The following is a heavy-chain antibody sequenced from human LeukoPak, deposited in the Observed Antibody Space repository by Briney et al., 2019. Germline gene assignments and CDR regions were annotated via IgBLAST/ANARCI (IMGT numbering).Heavy chain of an antibody. Sequence: ASVKVSCKASGYTFTDYYMHWVRQAPGQGLEWMGWINPNSGGTNYAQKFQGRVTISADKSTRTAYMELNSLRSEDTAIYYCATGPYVWESWHFNFYYMDVWGKGTTVTVSS. J-gene: IGHJ6*03. D-gene: IGHD3-16*01. V-gene: IGHV1-2*02. CDR3: ATGPYVWESWHFNFYYMDV. CDR2: INPNSGGT. CDR1: GYTFTDYY.